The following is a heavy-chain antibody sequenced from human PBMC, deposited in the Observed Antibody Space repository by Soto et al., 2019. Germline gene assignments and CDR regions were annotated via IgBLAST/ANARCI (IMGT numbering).Heavy chain of an antibody. CDR1: GASISSYY. V-gene: IGHV4-59*01. Sequence: PSETLSLTCTVSGASISSYYWSWIRQPPGKGLEWIGYIYYSGSTNYNPSLKSRLTVSIDTSRNPFSLRLSSMTAADTAVYYCARASNKRGYSYGPDYWGQGTLVTVSS. CDR2: IYYSGST. D-gene: IGHD5-18*01. CDR3: ARASNKRGYSYGPDY. J-gene: IGHJ4*02.